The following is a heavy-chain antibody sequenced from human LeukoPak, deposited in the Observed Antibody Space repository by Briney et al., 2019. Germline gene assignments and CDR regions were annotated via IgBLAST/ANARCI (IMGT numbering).Heavy chain of an antibody. CDR2: INPSDGSI. V-gene: IGHV1-46*01. Sequence: ASVKVSCKASGYTFTGYYMHWVRQAPGRGLEWLGKINPSDGSINYAQKFQGRVTMTRDMSTTTVYMELSSLRSEDTAVYYCARVQSPSYYDILTGIYDAFDIWGQGTMVTVSS. CDR3: ARVQSPSYYDILTGIYDAFDI. CDR1: GYTFTGYY. J-gene: IGHJ3*02. D-gene: IGHD3-9*01.